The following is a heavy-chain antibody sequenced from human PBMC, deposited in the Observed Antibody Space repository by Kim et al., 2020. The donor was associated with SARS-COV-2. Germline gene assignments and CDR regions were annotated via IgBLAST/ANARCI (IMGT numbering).Heavy chain of an antibody. V-gene: IGHV1-58*01. CDR3: AADRGTTLYGMDV. CDR2: IVVGSGNT. Sequence: SVKVSCKASGFTFTSSAVQWVRQARGQRLEWIGWIVVGSGNTNYAQKFQERVTITRDMSTSTAYMELSSLRSEDTAVYYCAADRGTTLYGMDVWGQGTTVTVSS. D-gene: IGHD3-16*01. CDR1: GFTFTSSA. J-gene: IGHJ6*02.